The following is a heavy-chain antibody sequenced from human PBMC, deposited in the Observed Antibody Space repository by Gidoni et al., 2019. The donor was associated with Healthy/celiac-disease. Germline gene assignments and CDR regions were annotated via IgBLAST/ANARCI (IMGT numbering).Heavy chain of an antibody. D-gene: IGHD3-10*01. J-gene: IGHJ5*02. V-gene: IGHV4-34*01. CDR2: INHSGST. CDR3: ARVRRRVPGNWFDP. Sequence: GLEWIGEINHSGSTNYNPSLKSRVTISVDTSKNQFSLKLSSVTAADTAVYYCARVRRRVPGNWFDPWGQGTLVTVSS.